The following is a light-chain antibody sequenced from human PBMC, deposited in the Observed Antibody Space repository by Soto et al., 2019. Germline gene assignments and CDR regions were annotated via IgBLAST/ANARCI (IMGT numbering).Light chain of an antibody. CDR1: QTIGNY. CDR3: QQSYNTPRT. Sequence: DIQVTQAPSSLPASFLDRASITCRARQTIGNYLNWYEQRPGKATNLLISAASTLQSGVTSRFSGRGTGTDFTLTITSLQPEDFATYYCQQSYNTPRTFGQGTKVDIK. J-gene: IGKJ1*01. V-gene: IGKV1-39*01. CDR2: AAS.